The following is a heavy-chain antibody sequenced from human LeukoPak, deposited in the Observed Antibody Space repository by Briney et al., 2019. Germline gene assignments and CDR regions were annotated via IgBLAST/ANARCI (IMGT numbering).Heavy chain of an antibody. Sequence: GGSLRLSCAASGFTFSDYYMSWIRQAPGKGLEWVSYISSGGSTIYYADSVKGRFTISRDNAKNSLYLQMNSLRAEDTAVYYCAREAPYYYDSSGYHDHLDYWGQGTLVTVSS. CDR3: AREAPYYYDSSGYHDHLDY. V-gene: IGHV3-11*01. CDR1: GFTFSDYY. CDR2: ISSGGSTI. J-gene: IGHJ4*02. D-gene: IGHD3-22*01.